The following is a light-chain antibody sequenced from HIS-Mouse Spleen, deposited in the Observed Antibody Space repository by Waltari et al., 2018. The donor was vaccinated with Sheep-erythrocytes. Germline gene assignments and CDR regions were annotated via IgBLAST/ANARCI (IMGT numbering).Light chain of an antibody. CDR1: QSISSY. V-gene: IGKV1-39*01. J-gene: IGKJ1*01. CDR2: AAS. Sequence: DIQMTQPPFSLSVSLGNRVPITCRASQSISSYLNWYQQKPVKAPKLLIYAASSLQSGVPSRFSGSGSGTDFTLTISSLQPEDFATYYCQQSYSTPRTFGQGTKVEIK. CDR3: QQSYSTPRT.